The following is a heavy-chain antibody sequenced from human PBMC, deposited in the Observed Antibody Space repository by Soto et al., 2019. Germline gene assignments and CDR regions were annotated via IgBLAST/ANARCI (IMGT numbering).Heavy chain of an antibody. V-gene: IGHV3-11*01. Sequence: QVQLVESGGGLVKPGGSLRLSCAASGFIFSDYYMTWIRQAPGKGLEWLSCSSNRDRSTYYADSVKDRFVVSKDNAKNLVYLQMNSLGAEDPAVYFCARAWKIEKFGVISMSKGLDVWGQGNTVTVSS. CDR3: ARAWKIEKFGVISMSKGLDV. D-gene: IGHD3-3*01. J-gene: IGHJ6*02. CDR2: SSNRDRST. CDR1: GFIFSDYY.